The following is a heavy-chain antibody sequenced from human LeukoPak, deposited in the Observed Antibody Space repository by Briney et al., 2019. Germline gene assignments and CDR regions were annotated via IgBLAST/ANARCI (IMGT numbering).Heavy chain of an antibody. J-gene: IGHJ4*02. D-gene: IGHD6-19*01. Sequence: SQTLSLTSAISGDSVSSNSAAWSWTRQSPSRGLEWLGRTYYRSKWYNDYAVSVKSRITINPDTSKNQFSLQLNSVTPEDTAVYYCARDFTVAGRGFDYWGQGTLVTVSS. CDR3: ARDFTVAGRGFDY. CDR2: TYYRSKWYN. V-gene: IGHV6-1*01. CDR1: GDSVSSNSAA.